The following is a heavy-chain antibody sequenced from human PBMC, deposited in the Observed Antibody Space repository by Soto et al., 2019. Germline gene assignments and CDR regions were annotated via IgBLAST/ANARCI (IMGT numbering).Heavy chain of an antibody. CDR2: IRNKGNNYAT. J-gene: IGHJ3*02. V-gene: IGHV3-73*01. Sequence: GGSLRLSCAASGFTFSDSAMHWVRQASGKGLEWVGRIRNKGNNYATAYTASVKGRFTISRDDSKSIAYMQMNSLKTEDTAVYYCARALRYCTSSACYFAFDIWGQGTMVTVPS. D-gene: IGHD2-2*01. CDR3: ARALRYCTSSACYFAFDI. CDR1: GFTFSDSA.